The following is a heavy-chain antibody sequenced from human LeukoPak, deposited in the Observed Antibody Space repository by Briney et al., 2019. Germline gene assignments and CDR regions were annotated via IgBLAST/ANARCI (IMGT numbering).Heavy chain of an antibody. Sequence: SGPTLVNPPQTLTLTCSFFGFSLSTSGMCVSWIRQPPGKALEWLARLDWDDDKYYSTALKTRLTISKGTSKNQVVLTMTNMDPVDTATYYCARIYRYCSTTSCYVPDYWGQGTLVTVSS. CDR1: GFSLSTSGMC. V-gene: IGHV2-70*11. CDR3: ARIYRYCSTTSCYVPDY. J-gene: IGHJ4*02. D-gene: IGHD2-2*01. CDR2: LDWDDDK.